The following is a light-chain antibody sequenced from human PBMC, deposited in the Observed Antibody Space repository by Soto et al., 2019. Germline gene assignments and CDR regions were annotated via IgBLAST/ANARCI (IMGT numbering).Light chain of an antibody. CDR3: HQYGYSPST. J-gene: IGKJ2*02. V-gene: IGKV3-20*01. CDR1: QSVSSTY. Sequence: EIVLTQSPGTLSLSPGERATLSCRASQSVSSTYLAWYQQKPAQAPRLLIYGASSRATDIPDRFRGSGSGTDFTLTISRLEHEDSAVYYCHQYGYSPSTFGQGNKLEI. CDR2: GAS.